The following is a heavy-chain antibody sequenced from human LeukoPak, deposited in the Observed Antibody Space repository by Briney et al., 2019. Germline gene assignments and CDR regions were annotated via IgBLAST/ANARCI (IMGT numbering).Heavy chain of an antibody. D-gene: IGHD4-17*01. Sequence: PGGSLRLSCAASGFTFSSYAMSWVRQAPGKGLEWVSAISGSGGSTYYADSVKGRFTISRDNSKNTLYLRMNSLRAEDTAVYYCAKDSTVQGGYYFDYWGQGTLVTVSS. J-gene: IGHJ4*02. CDR1: GFTFSSYA. CDR2: ISGSGGST. V-gene: IGHV3-23*01. CDR3: AKDSTVQGGYYFDY.